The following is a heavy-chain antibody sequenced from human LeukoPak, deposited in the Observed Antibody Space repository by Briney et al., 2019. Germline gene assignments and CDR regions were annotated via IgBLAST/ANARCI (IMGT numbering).Heavy chain of an antibody. D-gene: IGHD1-26*01. CDR1: GYTFTGYY. V-gene: IGHV1-2*02. CDR2: INPNSGGT. J-gene: IGHJ4*02. CDR3: ARDRGGGSYHNFDY. Sequence: ASVKVSCKASGYTFTGYYMHWVRQAPGRGLEWMGWINPNSGGTNYAQKFQGRVTMTRDTSISTAYMEMSRLRSDDTAVYYCARDRGGGSYHNFDYWGQGTLVTVSS.